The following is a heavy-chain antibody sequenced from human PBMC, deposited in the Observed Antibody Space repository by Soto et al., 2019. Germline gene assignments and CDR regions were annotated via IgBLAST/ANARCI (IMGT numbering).Heavy chain of an antibody. CDR3: AKGGRGDNDH. D-gene: IGHD3-16*01. J-gene: IGHJ4*02. CDR2: ISPYNGNT. CDR1: GYTFTSYG. V-gene: IGHV1-18*01. Sequence: QVQLVQSGAEVKKPGASVKVSCKTSGYTFTSYGISWVRQAPGQGLEWMGWISPYNGNTNYAQKHQGRVTMTTDTSTRKAYMERRSLRSDDTAIFYCAKGGRGDNDHWGQGTLVTVSS.